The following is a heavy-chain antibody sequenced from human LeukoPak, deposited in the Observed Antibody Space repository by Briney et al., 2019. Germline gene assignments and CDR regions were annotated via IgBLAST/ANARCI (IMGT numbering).Heavy chain of an antibody. J-gene: IGHJ4*02. CDR3: ARDHGYCSSTSCYRTWFDY. D-gene: IGHD2-2*03. CDR2: INPNSGGT. V-gene: IGHV1-2*02. Sequence: GASVKVSCKASGYTFTGYYMHWVRQAPGQGLEWMGWINPNSGGTNYAQKFQGRVTMTRDTSISTAYMELSRLRSDDTAVYYCARDHGYCSSTSCYRTWFDYWGQGTLVTVSS. CDR1: GYTFTGYY.